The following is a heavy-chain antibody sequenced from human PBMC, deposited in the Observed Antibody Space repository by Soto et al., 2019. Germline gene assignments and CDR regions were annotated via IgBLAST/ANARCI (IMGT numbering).Heavy chain of an antibody. Sequence: SVKVSFKASCYTFTSYGISWVRQAPGQGLEWMGWISAYNGNTNYAQKLQGRVTMTTDTSTSTAYMELRSLRSDDTAVYYCARAIAVADEFYYGMDVWGQGTTVTV. D-gene: IGHD6-19*01. J-gene: IGHJ6*02. V-gene: IGHV1-18*01. CDR2: ISAYNGNT. CDR3: ARAIAVADEFYYGMDV. CDR1: CYTFTSYG.